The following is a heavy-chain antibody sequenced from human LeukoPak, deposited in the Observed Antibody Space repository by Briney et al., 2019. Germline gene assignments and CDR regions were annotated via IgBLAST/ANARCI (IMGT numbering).Heavy chain of an antibody. CDR1: GYSISSGYY. J-gene: IGHJ4*02. V-gene: IGHV4-38-2*02. Sequence: SETLSVTCTVSGYSISSGYYWGWIRQPPGKGLEWIGSIYHSGSTYYNPSLKSRVTISVDTSKNQFSLKLSSVTAADTAVYYCARSYGSGSKFDYWGQGTLVTVSS. D-gene: IGHD3-10*01. CDR2: IYHSGST. CDR3: ARSYGSGSKFDY.